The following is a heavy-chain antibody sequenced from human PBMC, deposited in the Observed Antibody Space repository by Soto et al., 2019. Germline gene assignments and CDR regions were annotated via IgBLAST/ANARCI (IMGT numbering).Heavy chain of an antibody. Sequence: GGSLRLSCAASGFTFSSYDMHWVRRATGKGLEWVSAIGTAGDTYYPGSVKGRFTISRENAKNSLYLQMNSLRAEDTAVYYCARGNTYYDILTAGPDVWGQGTTVTVSS. V-gene: IGHV3-13*01. J-gene: IGHJ6*02. D-gene: IGHD3-9*01. CDR1: GFTFSSYD. CDR3: ARGNTYYDILTAGPDV. CDR2: IGTAGDT.